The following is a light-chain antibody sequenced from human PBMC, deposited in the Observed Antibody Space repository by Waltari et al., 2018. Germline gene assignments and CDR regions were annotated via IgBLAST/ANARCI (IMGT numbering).Light chain of an antibody. V-gene: IGLV4-69*01. CDR3: QTWGTGIQV. J-gene: IGLJ3*02. CDR2: LNFDGSH. CDR1: SDHSRYT. Sequence: QLVLTQSPSASASLGASVNLTCTLRSDHSRYTIAWHHQQPLKGPRFLMKLNFDGSHNKGDEIPDRFSGSSSGAERFLTISGLQSDDEADYYCQTWGTGIQVFGGGTKLTVL.